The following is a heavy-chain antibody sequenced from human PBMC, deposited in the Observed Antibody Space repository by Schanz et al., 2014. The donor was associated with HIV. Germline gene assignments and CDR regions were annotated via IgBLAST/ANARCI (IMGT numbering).Heavy chain of an antibody. J-gene: IGHJ6*02. Sequence: QVQLQESGPGLVKPSQTLSLTCTVSGGSISSGGYYWSWIRQHPGKGLEWIGYIYYSGSTYYNPSLKSRVTMSVDPSENHFSLKLSSATVADTAVYYCARGEGYYYDSSGFPLASGMDVWGQGTTVTVSS. CDR2: IYYSGST. CDR3: ARGEGYYYDSSGFPLASGMDV. V-gene: IGHV4-31*03. D-gene: IGHD3-22*01. CDR1: GGSISSGGYY.